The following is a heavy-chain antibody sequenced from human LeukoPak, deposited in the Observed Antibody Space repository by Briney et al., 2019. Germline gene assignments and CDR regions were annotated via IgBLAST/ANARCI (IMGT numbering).Heavy chain of an antibody. CDR3: AKEERLQWIFDD. J-gene: IGHJ4*02. CDR2: INPSGGST. V-gene: IGHV1-46*01. Sequence: ASVKVSCKASGYTFTSYYMHWVRQAPGQGLEWMGIINPSGGSTSYAQKFQGRVTMTRDTSTSTVYMELSSLRSESTAVFYWAKEERLQWIFDDWGQGTLVTVSS. D-gene: IGHD5-24*01. CDR1: GYTFTSYY.